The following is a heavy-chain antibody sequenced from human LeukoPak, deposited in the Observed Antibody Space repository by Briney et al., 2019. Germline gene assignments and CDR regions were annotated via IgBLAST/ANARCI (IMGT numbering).Heavy chain of an antibody. V-gene: IGHV3-9*01. CDR2: VSWKCGRI. Sequence: PGGSLRVSCAASGFTFVDYAMHWVRPAPGGGLAGVSGVSWKCGRIGYADSVKGRFTNSRDNAKNSLYLQMNSLRAEDTGLDYCAKAEYYDILTGYSLDYWGQGTLVTVSS. CDR1: GFTFVDYA. J-gene: IGHJ4*02. D-gene: IGHD3-9*01. CDR3: AKAEYYDILTGYSLDY.